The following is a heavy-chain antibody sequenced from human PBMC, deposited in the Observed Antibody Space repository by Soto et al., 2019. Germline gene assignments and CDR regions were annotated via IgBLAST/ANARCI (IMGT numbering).Heavy chain of an antibody. D-gene: IGHD4-17*01. CDR3: AKDRIRDYGDYRGDFDY. CDR1: GFTFSSYA. Sequence: EVQLLESGGGLVQPGGSLRLSCAASGFTFSSYAMSWVRQAPGKGLEWVSAISGSGGSTYYADSVKGRFAISRDNSKTTLYLQMNSLRAEDTAVYYCAKDRIRDYGDYRGDFDYWGQGTLVTVSS. V-gene: IGHV3-23*01. J-gene: IGHJ4*02. CDR2: ISGSGGST.